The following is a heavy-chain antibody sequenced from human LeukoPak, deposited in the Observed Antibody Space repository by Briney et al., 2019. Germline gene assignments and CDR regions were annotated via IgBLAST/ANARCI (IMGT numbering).Heavy chain of an antibody. CDR1: GFTFSSYS. J-gene: IGHJ4*02. Sequence: GGSLRLSCAASGFTFSSYSMNWVRQAPGKGLEWVSSISSSTSYIYYEGSVKGRFTISRDNAKNSLYLQMNSLRAEDTAVYYCARDGCSSTSCSDYWGQGTLVTVSS. V-gene: IGHV3-21*01. D-gene: IGHD2-2*01. CDR2: ISSSTSYI. CDR3: ARDGCSSTSCSDY.